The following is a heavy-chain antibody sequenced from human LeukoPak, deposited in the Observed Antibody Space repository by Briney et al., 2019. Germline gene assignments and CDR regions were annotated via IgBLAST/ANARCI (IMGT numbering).Heavy chain of an antibody. D-gene: IGHD6-13*01. Sequence: PGGSLRLSCAASGFTFSSYGMHWVRQAPGKGLEWVAFIRYDGSNKYYADSVKGRFTISRDNSKNTLYLQMNSLRAEDTAVYYCAKGSLAAAGAYFDYWGQGTLVTVSS. CDR3: AKGSLAAAGAYFDY. J-gene: IGHJ4*02. V-gene: IGHV3-30*02. CDR2: IRYDGSNK. CDR1: GFTFSSYG.